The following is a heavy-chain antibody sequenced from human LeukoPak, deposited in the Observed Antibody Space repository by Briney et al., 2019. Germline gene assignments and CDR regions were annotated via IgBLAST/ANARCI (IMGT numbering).Heavy chain of an antibody. CDR3: ARGGRGSAAVVAPRSFDI. D-gene: IGHD3-22*01. CDR2: TYTGGNS. J-gene: IGHJ3*02. CDR1: GLTFSRYW. Sequence: GGSLRLSCAASGLTFSRYWMSWVRQAPGKGLEWVSVTYTGGNSYYADSVKGRFIISRDISKNTLYLQMNSLRAEDSALYYCARGGRGSAAVVAPRSFDIWGQGTMVTVSS. V-gene: IGHV3-53*01.